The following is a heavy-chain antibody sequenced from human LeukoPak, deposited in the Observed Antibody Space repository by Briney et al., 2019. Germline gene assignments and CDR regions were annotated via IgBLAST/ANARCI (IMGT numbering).Heavy chain of an antibody. V-gene: IGHV3-7*03. D-gene: IGHD3-3*01. J-gene: IGHJ4*02. CDR1: RFTFSTYA. CDR2: IKEDGSDK. Sequence: GGSLRLSCAASRFTFSTYAVSWVRQALGKGLEWVANIKEDGSDKYYVDSLKGRFTISRDNAKNSLYLQMNSLRAEDTAVYYCAKDRTRQAYWGQGTRVTVSS. CDR3: AKDRTRQAY.